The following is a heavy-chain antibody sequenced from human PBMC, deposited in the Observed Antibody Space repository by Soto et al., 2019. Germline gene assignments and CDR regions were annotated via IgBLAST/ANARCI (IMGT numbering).Heavy chain of an antibody. J-gene: IGHJ4*02. V-gene: IGHV4-59*01. CDR1: GASLNNYY. D-gene: IGHD6-19*01. CDR2: IHYSGST. Sequence: PSETLSLTCTVSGASLNNYYWTWNRQPPGKGLEWIGYIHYSGSTTYNPSLKNRVTISRDTSKKQFYLNLTSVTAADTAVYFCASSSSSGGYSIGYWGQGTLVTVSS. CDR3: ASSSSSGGYSIGY.